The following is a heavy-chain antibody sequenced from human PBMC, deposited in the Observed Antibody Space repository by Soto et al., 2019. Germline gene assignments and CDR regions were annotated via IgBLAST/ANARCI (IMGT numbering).Heavy chain of an antibody. Sequence: QVQLQESGPGLVKPSETLSLTCTVSGGSISSYYWSWIRQPPGKGLEWIGYIYYSGSTNYNPSLKSRVTISVDTSKNQFSLNVSSVTAADTAVYYCARDLEGGGVRGYYYDSSGAAFDIWGQGTMVTVSS. CDR3: ARDLEGGGVRGYYYDSSGAAFDI. CDR2: IYYSGST. J-gene: IGHJ3*02. V-gene: IGHV4-59*12. CDR1: GGSISSYY. D-gene: IGHD3-22*01.